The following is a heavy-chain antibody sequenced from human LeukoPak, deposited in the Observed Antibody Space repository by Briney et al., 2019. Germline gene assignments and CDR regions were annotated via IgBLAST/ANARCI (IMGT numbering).Heavy chain of an antibody. CDR3: AADSCNGGSCYERKYDY. J-gene: IGHJ4*02. CDR2: IVVGSGNT. CDR1: GFTFTSSA. V-gene: IGHV1-58*02. D-gene: IGHD2-15*01. Sequence: SVKVSCKASGFTFTSSAMQWVRQARGQRLEWIGWIVVGSGNTNYAQKFQERVTITRDMSTSTAYMELSSLRSEDTAVYYCAADSCNGGSCYERKYDYWGQGTLVTVSS.